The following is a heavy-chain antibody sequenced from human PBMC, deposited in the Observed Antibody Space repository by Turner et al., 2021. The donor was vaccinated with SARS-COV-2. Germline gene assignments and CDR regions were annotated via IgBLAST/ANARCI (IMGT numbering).Heavy chain of an antibody. V-gene: IGHV3-33*01. D-gene: IGHD2-8*01. CDR3: ARDTNAGYYYMDV. CDR1: GFTFSSYG. Sequence: VQLVESGGGVVQPGRSLILSCAASGFTFSSYGMHWVRQASGKGLEWVAVICYDGSNKYYAESVKGRFTISRDNSKNTLYLQMNSLRAEDTAVYYCARDTNAGYYYMDVWGKGTTVTVSS. J-gene: IGHJ6*03. CDR2: ICYDGSNK.